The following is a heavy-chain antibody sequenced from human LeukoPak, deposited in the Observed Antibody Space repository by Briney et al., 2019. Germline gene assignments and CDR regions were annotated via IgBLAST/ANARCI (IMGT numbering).Heavy chain of an antibody. V-gene: IGHV1-2*02. Sequence: ASVKVSCKPSGYTFTDYYLHWVRQAPGQGLEWMGWIDPNTGRTNYAENFQGRVTMTRDTSVSTAYMDLSRLGSDDTAVYYCARTPVTVIRGVIEDGMDVWGQGTTATVSS. D-gene: IGHD3-10*01. CDR1: GYTFTDYY. CDR3: ARTPVTVIRGVIEDGMDV. J-gene: IGHJ6*02. CDR2: IDPNTGRT.